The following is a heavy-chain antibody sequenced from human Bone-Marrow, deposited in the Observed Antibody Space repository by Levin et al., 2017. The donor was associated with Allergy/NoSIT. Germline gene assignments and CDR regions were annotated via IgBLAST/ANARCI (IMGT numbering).Heavy chain of an antibody. CDR2: ISYNGREK. J-gene: IGHJ6*02. CDR1: GFTFSDYA. Sequence: GASVKVSCAASGFTFSDYAMHWVRQAPGQGLEWVSVISYNGREKFYADSVTGRFTFSRDNSKNTLYLQMNSLRVEDTAVYYCARDKIVPTGDDNYYYYYGMDVWGQGTTVTVSS. CDR3: ARDKIVPTGDDNYYYYYGMDV. D-gene: IGHD5-12*01. V-gene: IGHV3-30*04.